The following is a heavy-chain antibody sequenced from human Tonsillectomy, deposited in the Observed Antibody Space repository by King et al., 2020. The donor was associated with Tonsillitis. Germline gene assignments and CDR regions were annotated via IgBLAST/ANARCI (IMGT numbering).Heavy chain of an antibody. J-gene: IGHJ6*03. CDR3: ARLLLTPGYYYYYYMDV. V-gene: IGHV4-59*08. D-gene: IGHD1-26*01. CDR2: IYYSGST. Sequence: QLQESGPGLVKTSETLSLTCTVSGGSISSYYWSWIRQPPGKGLEWIGYIYYSGSTNYNPSLKSRVTISVDTSKNQFSLKLSSVTAADTAVYYCARLLLTPGYYYYYYMDVWGKGTTVTVSS. CDR1: GGSISSYY.